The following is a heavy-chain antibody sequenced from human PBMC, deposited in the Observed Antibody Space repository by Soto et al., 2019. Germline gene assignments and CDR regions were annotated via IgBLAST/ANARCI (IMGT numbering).Heavy chain of an antibody. CDR1: DFTFSNAW. J-gene: IGHJ4*01. V-gene: IGHV3-15*07. CDR2: IRDKSDGGTT. CDR3: TTDTWHSPPHDY. D-gene: IGHD2-15*01. Sequence: EVHLMESGGGVVKPGGSLRLSCAAPDFTFSNAWMNWVRPTPGKVLEWVGRIRDKSDGGTTDYAAPVQGRFTISIDDSKNLLYLQMNNLKTSDTAVYYCTTDTWHSPPHDYWGHGTLVTVSS.